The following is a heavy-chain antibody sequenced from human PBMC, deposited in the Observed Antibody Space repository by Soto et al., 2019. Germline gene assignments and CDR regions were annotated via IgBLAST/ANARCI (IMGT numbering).Heavy chain of an antibody. J-gene: IGHJ4*02. V-gene: IGHV3-30-3*01. CDR2: ISYDGSNK. CDR1: GFTFSSYA. D-gene: IGHD2-15*01. CDR3: ARDQLVVAATSTTTTFDY. Sequence: PGGSLRLSCAASGFTFSSYAMHWVRQAPGKGLEWVAVISYDGSNKYYADSVKGRFTISRDNSKNTLYLQMNSLRAEDTAVYYCARDQLVVAATSTTTTFDYWGQGTPVTVSS.